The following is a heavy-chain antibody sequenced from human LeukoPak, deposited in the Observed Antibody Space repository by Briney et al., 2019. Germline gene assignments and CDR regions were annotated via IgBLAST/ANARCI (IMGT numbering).Heavy chain of an antibody. D-gene: IGHD2-15*01. V-gene: IGHV4-31*03. CDR1: GGSISSGDYY. CDR3: AGCYSFYYYGMDV. J-gene: IGHJ6*02. CDR2: IYYSGST. Sequence: NSSETLSLTCTVSGGSISSGDYYWSWIRQHPGKGLEWIGYIYYSGSTYYNPSLKSRVTISVDTSKSQFSLKLSSVTAADTAVYYCAGCYSFYYYGMDVWGQGTTVAVSS.